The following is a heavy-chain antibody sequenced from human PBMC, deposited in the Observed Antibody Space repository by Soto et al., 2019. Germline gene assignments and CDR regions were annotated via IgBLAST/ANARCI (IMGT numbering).Heavy chain of an antibody. V-gene: IGHV3-21*01. J-gene: IGHJ6*02. CDR3: AREETAWPLAYGLDV. CDR1: GFTFSSYS. CDR2: ITRNSDI. D-gene: IGHD2-21*02. Sequence: GGSLRLSCAASGFTFSSYSMHWVRQAPGKGLEWVSAITRNSDIYYADSVKGRFTISRDNAQNSVSLQMDSLRAEDTAVYYCAREETAWPLAYGLDVWGQGATVTVSS.